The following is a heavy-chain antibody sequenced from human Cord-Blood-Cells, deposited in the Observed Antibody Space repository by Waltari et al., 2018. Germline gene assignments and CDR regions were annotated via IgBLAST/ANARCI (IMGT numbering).Heavy chain of an antibody. V-gene: IGHV3-15*01. D-gene: IGHD6-13*01. CDR1: GFTFSNAW. J-gene: IGHJ5*02. Sequence: EVQLVESGGGLVKPGGSLRLSCAASGFTFSNAWMSWVRQAPGKGLEWVGRIKSKTDGGKTDYAAPVKGRFTISREDSKNTLYLQMNSLKTEDTAVYYCTTGSIAAAGSYNWFDPWGQGTLVTVSS. CDR3: TTGSIAAAGSYNWFDP. CDR2: IKSKTDGGKT.